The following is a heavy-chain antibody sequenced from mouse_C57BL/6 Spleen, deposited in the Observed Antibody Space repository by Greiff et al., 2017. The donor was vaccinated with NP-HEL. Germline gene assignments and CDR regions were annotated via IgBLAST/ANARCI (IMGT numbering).Heavy chain of an antibody. D-gene: IGHD1-1*01. J-gene: IGHJ1*03. Sequence: QVQLQQPGAELARPGSSVKLSCKASGYTFTSYWMHWVKQRPIQGLEWIGNIDPSDSETHYNQKFKDKATLTVDKSYSTAYMQLSNLTSEGSAVYYCARAGGLLRSYWYFDVWGTGTTVTVSS. CDR2: IDPSDSET. V-gene: IGHV1-52*01. CDR3: ARAGGLLRSYWYFDV. CDR1: GYTFTSYW.